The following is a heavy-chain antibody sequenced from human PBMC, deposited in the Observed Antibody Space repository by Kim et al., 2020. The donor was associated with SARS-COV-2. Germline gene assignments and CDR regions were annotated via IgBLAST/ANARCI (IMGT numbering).Heavy chain of an antibody. Sequence: DSVKGQLTISRDNSKNTVYLQMNSLRPEDTAVYYCAKDGGFGDYWRNMDVWGRGTTVTVSS. D-gene: IGHD3-3*01. V-gene: IGHV3-30*02. CDR3: AKDGGFGDYWRNMDV. J-gene: IGHJ6*03.